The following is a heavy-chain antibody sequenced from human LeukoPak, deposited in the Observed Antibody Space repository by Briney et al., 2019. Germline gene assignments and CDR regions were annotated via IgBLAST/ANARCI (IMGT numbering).Heavy chain of an antibody. CDR3: AGATTVTTLGRFNS. J-gene: IGHJ4*02. Sequence: KPSQTLSLTCTVSGGSISSGGYYWSCIRQHPGKGLEWIGYIYNSGSTYYNPSLKSRVTISIDTSKNQFSLKLSSVTAADTAVYYCAGATTVTTLGRFNSWGQGTLVTVSS. CDR2: IYNSGST. V-gene: IGHV4-31*03. CDR1: GGSISSGGYY. D-gene: IGHD4-17*01.